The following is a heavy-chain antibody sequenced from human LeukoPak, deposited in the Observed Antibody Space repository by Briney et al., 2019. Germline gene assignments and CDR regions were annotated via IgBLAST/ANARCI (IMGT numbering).Heavy chain of an antibody. CDR3: AKDQPHIVVVPAAMPVYYYGMDV. Sequence: GGSLRLSCAASGFTFSSYAMSWVRQAPGKGLEWVSAISGSGGSTYYADSVKGRFTISRDNSKNTLYLQMNSLRAEDTAVYYCAKDQPHIVVVPAAMPVYYYGMDVWGKGTTVTVSS. J-gene: IGHJ6*04. D-gene: IGHD2-2*01. CDR2: ISGSGGST. V-gene: IGHV3-23*01. CDR1: GFTFSSYA.